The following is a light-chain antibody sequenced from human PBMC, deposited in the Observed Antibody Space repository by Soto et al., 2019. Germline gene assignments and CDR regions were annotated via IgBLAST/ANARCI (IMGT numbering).Light chain of an antibody. CDR2: TAS. V-gene: IGKV1-6*01. CDR1: QAIRND. Sequence: AIQMTQSPSSLSASVGDRVIITCRASQAIRNDLGWYQQKPGKAPKLLIYTASTLQSGVPSRFSGSGSGADFTLTISSLQPDDFATYYCQHYKSYSMTFGQGTRLEIK. CDR3: QHYKSYSMT. J-gene: IGKJ5*01.